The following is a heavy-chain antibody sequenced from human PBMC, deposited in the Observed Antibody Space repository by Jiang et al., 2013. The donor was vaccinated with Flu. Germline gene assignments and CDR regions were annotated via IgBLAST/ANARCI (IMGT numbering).Heavy chain of an antibody. D-gene: IGHD2-8*02. V-gene: IGHV7-4-1*02. CDR3: TRSLCTGGVCFRGADYYTMDV. Sequence: GSELKKPGASVKVSCKASGYTFTTYAINWVRQAPGQGLEWMGWINTNTGNPTYARGFTGRFVFSLDTSVSTAYLQINSLEAEDTAVFYCTRSLCTGGVCFRGADYYTMDVWGQGTTVTVSS. CDR2: INTNTGNP. J-gene: IGHJ6*02. CDR1: GYTFTTYA.